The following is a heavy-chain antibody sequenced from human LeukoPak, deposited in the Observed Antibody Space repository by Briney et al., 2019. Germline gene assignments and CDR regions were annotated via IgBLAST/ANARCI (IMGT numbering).Heavy chain of an antibody. V-gene: IGHV4-34*01. CDR2: INHSGRT. CDR1: GGSFSGPY. D-gene: IGHD4-11*01. Sequence: SETLSLTCVVYGGSFSGPYWSWIRQTPGKGLEWIGEINHSGRTSYNPSLKSRVTMSVDTSKNQISLKLSSVTAADTAVYYCARTSSDYSNYGNWYFDLWGRGTLVTVSS. CDR3: ARTSSDYSNYGNWYFDL. J-gene: IGHJ2*01.